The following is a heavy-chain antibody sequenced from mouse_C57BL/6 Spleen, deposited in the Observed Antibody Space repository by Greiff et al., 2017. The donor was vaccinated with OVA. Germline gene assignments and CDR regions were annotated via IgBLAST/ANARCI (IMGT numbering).Heavy chain of an antibody. Sequence: QVQLQQPGAELVKPGASVKLSCKASGYTFTSYWMQWVKQRPGQGLEWIGEIDPSDSYTNYNQKFKGKATLTVDTSSSTDYMQLSSLTSEDSAVYYGARRGYYDYDHWGQGTTLTVSS. V-gene: IGHV1-50*01. CDR3: ARRGYYDYDH. CDR1: GYTFTSYW. CDR2: IDPSDSYT. J-gene: IGHJ2*01. D-gene: IGHD2-4*01.